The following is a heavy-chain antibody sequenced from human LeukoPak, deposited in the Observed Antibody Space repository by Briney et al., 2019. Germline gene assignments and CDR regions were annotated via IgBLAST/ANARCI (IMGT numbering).Heavy chain of an antibody. CDR1: GYSFTSYW. Sequence: GESLKISCKGSGYSFTSYWIGWVRQMPGKGLEWMGIIYPGDSDTRYNPSFQGQVTISADKSISTAYLQWSSLKASDTAMYYCARSQHEYYDFWSGYYANNWFDPWGQGALVTVSS. CDR2: IYPGDSDT. J-gene: IGHJ5*02. CDR3: ARSQHEYYDFWSGYYANNWFDP. D-gene: IGHD3-3*01. V-gene: IGHV5-51*01.